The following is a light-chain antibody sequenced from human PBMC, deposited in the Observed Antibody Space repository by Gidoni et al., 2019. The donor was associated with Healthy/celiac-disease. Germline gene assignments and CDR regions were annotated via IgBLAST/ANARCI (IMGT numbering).Light chain of an antibody. CDR2: DAS. CDR1: QSVSSY. Sequence: EIVLTQSPATLSLSPGARDTLSCRASQSVSSYLAWYQQKPGQAPRLLIYDASNRATGIPARFSGSGSGTDFTLTISSLEPEDFAVYYCQQRSNWPPLTFGGGTKVEIK. V-gene: IGKV3-11*01. J-gene: IGKJ4*01. CDR3: QQRSNWPPLT.